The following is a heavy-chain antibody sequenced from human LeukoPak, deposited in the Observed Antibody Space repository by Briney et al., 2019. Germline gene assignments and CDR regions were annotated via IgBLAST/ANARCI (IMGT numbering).Heavy chain of an antibody. D-gene: IGHD3-10*01. CDR1: GFTFSSYS. CDR3: ANTFGDYYGSGSLDY. CDR2: ISTSSSYI. J-gene: IGHJ4*02. Sequence: GGSLRLSCVGSGFTFSSYSMTWVRQAPGQGLEWVSSISTSSSYIYYADSMKGRFTISRDNAKNSLYLQMVSLRAEDTAVYYCANTFGDYYGSGSLDYWGQGTLVTVSS. V-gene: IGHV3-21*01.